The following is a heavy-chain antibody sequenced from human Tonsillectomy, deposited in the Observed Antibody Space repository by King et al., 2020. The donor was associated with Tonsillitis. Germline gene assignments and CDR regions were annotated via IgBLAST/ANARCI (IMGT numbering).Heavy chain of an antibody. CDR1: GFTFSNYA. CDR2: IYSGGGSK. V-gene: IGHV3-23*03. CDR3: AKDLLTTAGGDSFDF. D-gene: IGHD6-13*01. Sequence: DVQLVESGGGLVQPGGSLRLSCAASGFTFSNYAMTWVRQAPGKGLEWVSVIYSGGGSKYYADSVKGRFTISRDNSRNTVYLQMSSLRADDTAVYYCAKDLLTTAGGDSFDFWGPGTMVTVSS. J-gene: IGHJ3*01.